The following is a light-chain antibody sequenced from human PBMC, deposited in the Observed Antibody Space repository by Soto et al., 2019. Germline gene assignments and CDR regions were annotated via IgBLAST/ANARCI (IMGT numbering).Light chain of an antibody. CDR2: GAS. Sequence: EIVMTQSPATLSVPPGERATLSCRASQSVSSNLAWYQQKPGQAPRLLIYGASTRATGIPARFSGSGSGTEFTLTISSLLSEDFAVYYCQQYNNWPPWTFGQGTKVDI. V-gene: IGKV3-15*01. CDR1: QSVSSN. J-gene: IGKJ1*01. CDR3: QQYNNWPPWT.